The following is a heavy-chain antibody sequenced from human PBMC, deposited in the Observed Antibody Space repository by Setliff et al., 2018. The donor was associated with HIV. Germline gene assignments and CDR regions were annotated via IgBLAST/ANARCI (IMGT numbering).Heavy chain of an antibody. Sequence: ASVKVSCKASGYTVTTYGISWVRQAPGQGLEWMGWFNTETRNPMYAQAFKGRLVFSLDTSVSTACLQINSLKAEDTAMYYCARVGSYWSTFDYWGQGALVTVSS. CDR3: ARVGSYWSTFDY. CDR1: GYTVTTYG. V-gene: IGHV7-4-1*02. CDR2: FNTETRNP. J-gene: IGHJ4*02. D-gene: IGHD1-26*01.